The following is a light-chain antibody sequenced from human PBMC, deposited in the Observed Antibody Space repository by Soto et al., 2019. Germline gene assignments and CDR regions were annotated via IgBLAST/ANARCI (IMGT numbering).Light chain of an antibody. CDR3: QQFYNYPRT. J-gene: IGKJ1*01. Sequence: DIQMTQSPSSLSASVGDRVSITCRASQTISSYLNWYQKKPGKAPMLLIYGASSLQGGVPSRFSGSGSGTDFTLTISYLQSEDFGTYYCQQFYNYPRTFGQGTKVDIK. CDR1: QTISSY. CDR2: GAS. V-gene: IGKV1-39*01.